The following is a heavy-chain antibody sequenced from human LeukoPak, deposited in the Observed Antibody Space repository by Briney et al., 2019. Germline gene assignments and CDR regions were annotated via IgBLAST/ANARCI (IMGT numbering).Heavy chain of an antibody. J-gene: IGHJ6*03. CDR1: GGTFSSYA. CDR3: AREDYDILTGQYMDV. V-gene: IGHV1-69*06. Sequence: GASVEVSCKASGGTFSSYAISWVRQAPGQGLEWMGGIIPIFGTANYAQKFQGRVTITADKSTSTAYMELSSLKSEDTAVYYCAREDYDILTGQYMDVWGKGTAVTVSS. CDR2: IIPIFGTA. D-gene: IGHD3-9*01.